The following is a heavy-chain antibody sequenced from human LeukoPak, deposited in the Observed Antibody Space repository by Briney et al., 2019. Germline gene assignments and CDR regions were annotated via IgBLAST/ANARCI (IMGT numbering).Heavy chain of an antibody. D-gene: IGHD2-15*01. V-gene: IGHV1-69*05. J-gene: IGHJ4*02. CDR2: IIPIFGTA. CDR1: GGTFSSYA. CDR3: ARDAQGYCSGGSCYTHDY. Sequence: GASVKVSCKASGGTFSSYAISWVRQAPGQGLEWMGGIIPIFGTANYAQKFQGRVTITTDESTSTAYMELSSLRSEDTAVYYCARDAQGYCSGGSCYTHDYWGQGTLVTVSS.